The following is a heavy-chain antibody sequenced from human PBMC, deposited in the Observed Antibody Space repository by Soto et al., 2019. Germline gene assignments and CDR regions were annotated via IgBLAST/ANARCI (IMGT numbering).Heavy chain of an antibody. J-gene: IGHJ4*02. Sequence: EVLLLDSGGGLVQPGGSLRLSCAASGFTFSNYAMTWVRQAPGKGPEWISTVNNGGGGTYYADSVKGRFTISRDNSKNTLYLQGSGLRAQDTAVYYCAKERLGRGIDYWGQGILVTVSS. CDR3: AKERLGRGIDY. D-gene: IGHD3-10*01. CDR1: GFTFSNYA. V-gene: IGHV3-23*01. CDR2: VNNGGGGT.